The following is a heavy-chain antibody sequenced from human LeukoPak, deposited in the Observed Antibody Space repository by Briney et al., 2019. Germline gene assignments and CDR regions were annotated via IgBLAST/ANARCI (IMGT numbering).Heavy chain of an antibody. D-gene: IGHD1-26*01. CDR1: GGSISSYY. Sequence: PSETLSLTCTVSGGSISSYYWSWIRQPPGKGLEWIGYIYYSGSTSYNPSLKSRVTISVDTSKNQLSLKLSSVTAADTAVYYCARINSGSYYAYYYYYMDVWGKGTTVTVSS. CDR2: IYYSGST. J-gene: IGHJ6*03. CDR3: ARINSGSYYAYYYYYMDV. V-gene: IGHV4-59*01.